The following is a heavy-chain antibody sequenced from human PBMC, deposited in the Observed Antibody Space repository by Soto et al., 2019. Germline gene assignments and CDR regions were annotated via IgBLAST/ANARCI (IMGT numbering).Heavy chain of an antibody. D-gene: IGHD5-12*01. CDR2: IIPIFGTA. CDR3: ARGNHRWLQLWYFDL. Sequence: QVQLVQSGAEVKKPGSSVTVACKAYGGTFSSYTISWVRQAPGQGLDWMGGIIPIFGTANYAQKFQGRVTITADESTSTAYMELSSLRSEDTAVYYCARGNHRWLQLWYFDLWGRGTLVTVSS. CDR1: GGTFSSYT. J-gene: IGHJ2*01. V-gene: IGHV1-69*12.